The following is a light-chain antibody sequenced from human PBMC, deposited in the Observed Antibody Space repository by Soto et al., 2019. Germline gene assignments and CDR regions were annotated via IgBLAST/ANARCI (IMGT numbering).Light chain of an antibody. CDR3: QQLNSYPIT. CDR1: QGISSY. Sequence: DIPLTQSPSFLSASVGDRVTITCRASQGISSYLAWYQQKPGRAPKLLIYDTSTLQSGGPSRFSGSGSGAEFTLTISSLQPEDFASYYCQQLNSYPITFGQGTRLEMK. J-gene: IGKJ5*01. CDR2: DTS. V-gene: IGKV1-9*01.